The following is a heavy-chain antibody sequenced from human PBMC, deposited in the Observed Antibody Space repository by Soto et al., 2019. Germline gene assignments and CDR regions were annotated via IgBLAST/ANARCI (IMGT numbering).Heavy chain of an antibody. CDR1: GFTFSNYW. CDR3: AREEGISSWSPFDY. Sequence: EVQLVESGGGLVQPGGSLRLSCAASGFTFSNYWMHWVRQAPWKGLVWVSRISNDGSTTNYADSVRGRFTISRANAKNTLSLQMTGLRSEDTAVYYCAREEGISSWSPFDYWGQGTLVTVSS. V-gene: IGHV3-74*01. D-gene: IGHD6-13*01. CDR2: ISNDGSTT. J-gene: IGHJ4*02.